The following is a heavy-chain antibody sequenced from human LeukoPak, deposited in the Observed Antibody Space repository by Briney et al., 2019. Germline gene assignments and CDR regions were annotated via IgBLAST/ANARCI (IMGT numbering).Heavy chain of an antibody. V-gene: IGHV4-39*07. Sequence: HSETLSLTCTVSGGSISSSSYYWGWIRQPPGKGLEWIGSIYYSGSTYYNPSLKSRVTISVDTSKNQFSLKLSSVTAADTAVFYCARVSSWADYFDLWGRGTLVTVSS. J-gene: IGHJ2*01. CDR1: GGSISSSSYY. D-gene: IGHD6-13*01. CDR3: ARVSSWADYFDL. CDR2: IYYSGST.